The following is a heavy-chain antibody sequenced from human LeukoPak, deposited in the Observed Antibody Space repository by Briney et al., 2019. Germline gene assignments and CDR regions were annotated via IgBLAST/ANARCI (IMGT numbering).Heavy chain of an antibody. J-gene: IGHJ4*02. CDR3: ARHVDTMIVVVITQFDY. CDR2: IHHSGST. Sequence: SETLSLTCAVYGGSFSGYYWSWIRQPPGKGLEWIGSIHHSGSTYYNPSLNSRVTISVDTSKNQFSLKLSSVTAADTAVYYCARHVDTMIVVVITQFDYWGQGTLVTVSS. CDR1: GGSFSGYY. V-gene: IGHV4-34*01. D-gene: IGHD3-22*01.